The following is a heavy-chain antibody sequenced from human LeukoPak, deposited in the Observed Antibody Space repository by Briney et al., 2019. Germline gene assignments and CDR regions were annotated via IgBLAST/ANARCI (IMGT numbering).Heavy chain of an antibody. Sequence: GGSLRLSCAASGFTFGSYGMHWVRQAPGKGLEWVAYIRYDASNKYYADSVKGRFTITRDNAKNSLYLQMNSLRAEDTAVYYCATDPTGTYYDFSSRPYGYYMDVWGKGTTVTVSS. CDR1: GFTFGSYG. CDR2: IRYDASNK. D-gene: IGHD3-3*01. CDR3: ATDPTGTYYDFSSRPYGYYMDV. J-gene: IGHJ6*03. V-gene: IGHV3-30*02.